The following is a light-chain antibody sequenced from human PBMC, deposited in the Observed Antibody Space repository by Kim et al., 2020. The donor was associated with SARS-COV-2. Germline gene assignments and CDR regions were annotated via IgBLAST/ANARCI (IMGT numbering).Light chain of an antibody. CDR1: SLRNYY. J-gene: IGLJ3*02. CDR3: NSRDSSGNHWV. Sequence: ALGQTDRITCQGDSLRNYYASWYQQKPGQAPVLVIYGKNNRPSGIPDRFSGSSSGNTASLTITGAQAEDEADYYCNSRDSSGNHWVFGGGTQLTVL. CDR2: GKN. V-gene: IGLV3-19*01.